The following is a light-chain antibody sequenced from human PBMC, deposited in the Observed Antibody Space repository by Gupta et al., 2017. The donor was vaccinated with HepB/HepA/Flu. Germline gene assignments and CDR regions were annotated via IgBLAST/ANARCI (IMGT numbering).Light chain of an antibody. CDR2: WAS. V-gene: IGKV4-1*01. CDR3: QQQFATPLT. J-gene: IGKJ4*01. Sequence: DIVMTQSPDSLAVSLGERATINCKSSQTVLYSSNNRNYLAWYQQKPGQPPKLLIYWASTRESGVPDRFSGSGSGTDFTRTITSLQAEDVAVYYCQQQFATPLTFGGGTKVEIK. CDR1: QTVLYSSNNRNY.